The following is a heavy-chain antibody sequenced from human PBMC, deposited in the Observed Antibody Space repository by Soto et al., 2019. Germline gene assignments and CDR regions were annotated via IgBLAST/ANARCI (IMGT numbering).Heavy chain of an antibody. V-gene: IGHV3-48*04. CDR1: GFTFSSYS. CDR3: ARVGPPLDX. J-gene: IGHJ4*02. CDR2: ISSSGSTI. Sequence: GGSLRLSCAASGFTFSSYSMNWVRQAPGKGLEWVSYISSSGSTIYCADSMKGRFTISRDNAKNSLYLQMNSLRAEDTAVYYCARVGPPLDXWGQGTLVTVSS.